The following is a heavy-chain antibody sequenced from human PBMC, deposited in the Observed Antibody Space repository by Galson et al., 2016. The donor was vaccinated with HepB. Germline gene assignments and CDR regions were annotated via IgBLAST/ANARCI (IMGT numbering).Heavy chain of an antibody. V-gene: IGHV3-21*01. Sequence: SLRLSCAASGFTFSSYSMHWVRQAPGMGLEWVSSIATGTGYIYYADSVKGRFTISRDNANNSLYLQMNSLRAEDTALYYCVRARTDYSGRWFLDYWGQGTLVTVSS. D-gene: IGHD6-13*01. CDR1: GFTFSSYS. CDR3: VRARTDYSGRWFLDY. CDR2: IATGTGYI. J-gene: IGHJ4*02.